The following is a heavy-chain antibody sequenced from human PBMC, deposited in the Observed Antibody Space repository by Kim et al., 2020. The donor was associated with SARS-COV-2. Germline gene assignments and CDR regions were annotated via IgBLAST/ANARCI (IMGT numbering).Heavy chain of an antibody. CDR3: ARGSDYHGLDV. V-gene: IGHV1-2*02. J-gene: IGHJ6*02. Sequence: ASVKVSCKTSGYTFSGFYIHWVRQAPGQGLEWMGWISPNNGATKYAEASQGRVTMTRDTSINTAYLELSRVKSDDTAIYFCARGSDYHGLDVWGQGTTVTVSS. CDR2: ISPNNGAT. CDR1: GYTFSGFY.